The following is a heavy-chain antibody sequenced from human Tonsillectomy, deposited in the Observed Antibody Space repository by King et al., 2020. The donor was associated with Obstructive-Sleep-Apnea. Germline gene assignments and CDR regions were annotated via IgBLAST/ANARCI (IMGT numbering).Heavy chain of an antibody. J-gene: IGHJ4*02. CDR3: AREWTAATGMDY. CDR1: GGSINSYY. CDR2: IYYSGST. V-gene: IGHV4-59*01. D-gene: IGHD1-1*01. Sequence: QLQESGPRVVKPSETLSLTCTVSGGSINSYYLNWIRQSPGKGLEWIGYIYYSGSTNYNPSLNRRVTISVDTSKMQFSLKMSSVTAADTAVYYCAREWTAATGMDYWGQGTLVTVSS.